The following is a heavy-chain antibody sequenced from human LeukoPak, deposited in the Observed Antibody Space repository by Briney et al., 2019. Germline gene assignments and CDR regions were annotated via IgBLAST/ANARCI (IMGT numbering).Heavy chain of an antibody. J-gene: IGHJ6*03. CDR1: GGSFSGYY. CDR3: ASRWRGITTFGVVINDYYYYYMDV. D-gene: IGHD3-3*01. Sequence: SETLSLTCAVYGGSFSGYYWSWIRQPPGKGLEWIGEINHSGSTNYNPSLKSRVTISVDTSKNQFSLKLSSVTAADTAVYYCASRWRGITTFGVVINDYYYYYMDVWGKGTTVTVSS. CDR2: INHSGST. V-gene: IGHV4-34*01.